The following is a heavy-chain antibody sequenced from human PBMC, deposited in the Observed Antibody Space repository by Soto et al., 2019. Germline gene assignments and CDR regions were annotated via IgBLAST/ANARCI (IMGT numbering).Heavy chain of an antibody. V-gene: IGHV1-18*01. CDR1: GYTFTSYG. CDR2: ISAYNGNT. Sequence: QVQLVQSGAEVKKPGASVKVSCKASGYTFTSYGISWVRQAPGQGLEWMGWISAYNGNTNYAQKLRGKVTMTTDTSTSTAYRELRSLRSDDTAVYYCARGGRHDSSGYYLPFSGMDVWGQGTTVTVSS. CDR3: ARGGRHDSSGYYLPFSGMDV. J-gene: IGHJ6*02. D-gene: IGHD3-22*01.